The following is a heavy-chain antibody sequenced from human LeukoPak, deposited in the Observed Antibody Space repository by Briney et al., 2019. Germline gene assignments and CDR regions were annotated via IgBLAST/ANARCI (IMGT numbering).Heavy chain of an antibody. J-gene: IGHJ5*02. V-gene: IGHV4-38-2*02. Sequence: SETLSLTCTVSGYSISSGYYWGWIRQPPGKGLEWIGSIYHSGSTYYNPSLKSRVTISVDTSKDQFSLKLSSVTAADTAVYYCARGLSIAARTGAYNWFDPWGQGTLVTVSS. CDR1: GYSISSGYY. D-gene: IGHD6-6*01. CDR2: IYHSGST. CDR3: ARGLSIAARTGAYNWFDP.